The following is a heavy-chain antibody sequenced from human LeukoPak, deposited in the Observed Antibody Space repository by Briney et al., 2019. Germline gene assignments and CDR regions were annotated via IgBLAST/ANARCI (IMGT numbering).Heavy chain of an antibody. CDR3: TTWVGAHFDF. CDR1: GFTFSSYG. CDR2: IWYDGSNK. V-gene: IGHV3-33*01. D-gene: IGHD1-26*01. Sequence: GGSLRLSCAASGFTFSSYGMHWVRQAPGKGLEWVAVIWYDGSNKYYADSVKGRFTISRDNSKNTLYLQMSSLRVEDTAVYFCTTWVGAHFDFWGQGTLVTVSS. J-gene: IGHJ4*02.